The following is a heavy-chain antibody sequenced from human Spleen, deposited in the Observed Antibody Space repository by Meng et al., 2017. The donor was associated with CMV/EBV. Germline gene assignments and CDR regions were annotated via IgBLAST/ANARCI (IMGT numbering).Heavy chain of an antibody. Sequence: SETLSLTCAVYGGSFSGYYWSWIRQPPGKGLEWIGEINHSGSTNYNPSLKSRITISLDTSKNQFSLKLSSVTAADTAVYYCARERYSSSSQEFDYWGQGTLVTVSS. V-gene: IGHV4-34*01. D-gene: IGHD6-6*01. CDR1: GGSFSGYY. J-gene: IGHJ4*02. CDR2: INHSGST. CDR3: ARERYSSSSQEFDY.